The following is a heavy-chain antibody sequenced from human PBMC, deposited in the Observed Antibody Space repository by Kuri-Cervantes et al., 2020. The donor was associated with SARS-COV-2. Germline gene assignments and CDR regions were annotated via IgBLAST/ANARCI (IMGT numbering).Heavy chain of an antibody. D-gene: IGHD2-2*01. V-gene: IGHV7-4-1*02. J-gene: IGHJ4*02. Sequence: ASVKVSCKASGYTFTSYAMNWVRQAPGQGLEWMGWINTNTGNPTYAQGFTGRFVFSLDTSVSTAYLQISSLKAEDTAVYYCASLGYCSSTSCSPFDYWGQGTLVTVSS. CDR1: GYTFTSYA. CDR2: INTNTGNP. CDR3: ASLGYCSSTSCSPFDY.